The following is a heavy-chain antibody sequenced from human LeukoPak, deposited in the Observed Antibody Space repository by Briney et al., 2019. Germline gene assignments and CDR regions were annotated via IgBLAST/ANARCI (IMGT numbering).Heavy chain of an antibody. CDR1: GFTFSSYG. D-gene: IGHD6-13*01. Sequence: GGSLRLSCAASGFTFSSYGMNWVRQAPGKGLEWVSSLSSSSIYIYYADSVKGRFTISRDTAKNSLYLQMNSLRAEDTAVYYCAGGRAAAATGVDYWGQGTLVTVSS. CDR2: LSSSSIYI. V-gene: IGHV3-21*01. CDR3: AGGRAAAATGVDY. J-gene: IGHJ4*02.